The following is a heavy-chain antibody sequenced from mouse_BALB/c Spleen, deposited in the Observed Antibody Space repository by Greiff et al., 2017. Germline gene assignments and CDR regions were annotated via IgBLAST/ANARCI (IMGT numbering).Heavy chain of an antibody. J-gene: IGHJ1*01. CDR1: GYTFTSYY. Sequence: QVQLQQSGAELVKPGASVKLSCKASGYTFTSYYMYWVKQRPGQGLEWIGEINPSNGGTNFNEKFKSKATLTVDKSSSTAYMQLSSLTSEDSAVYYGTRWLDTVVARGYFDVWGAGTTVTVSS. V-gene: IGHV1S81*02. CDR3: TRWLDTVVARGYFDV. CDR2: INPSNGGT. D-gene: IGHD1-1*01.